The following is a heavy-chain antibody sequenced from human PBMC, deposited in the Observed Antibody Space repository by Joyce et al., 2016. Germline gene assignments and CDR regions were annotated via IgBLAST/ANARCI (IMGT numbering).Heavy chain of an antibody. V-gene: IGHV4-30-4*01. Sequence: QVHLRESGPGLVQPLQTLSLTCTVSGPSIYSGDHFWHWVRQQPGKGLECVGSVFYSGTTRDRPSLGCRLSLSVDTSRNQFSLRLRSVTAADTAVYFCARSNFYGWESKFPLDVWGQGTTVTVSS. CDR3: ARSNFYGWESKFPLDV. CDR1: GPSIYSGDHF. J-gene: IGHJ6*02. CDR2: VFYSGTT. D-gene: IGHD3-10*01.